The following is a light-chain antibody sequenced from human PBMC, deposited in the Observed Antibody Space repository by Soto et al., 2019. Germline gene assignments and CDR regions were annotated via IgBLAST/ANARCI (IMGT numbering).Light chain of an antibody. CDR2: DVS. CDR1: SSDVGGYNY. V-gene: IGLV2-11*01. CDR3: CSYAGSYTVV. J-gene: IGLJ2*01. Sequence: QSALTQPRSVSGSPGQSVTISCTGTSSDVGGYNYVSWYQQHPGKAPKLMIYDVSKRPSGVPDRFSGSKSGNTASRTISGLQAEDEADYYCCSYAGSYTVVFGGGTKLTVL.